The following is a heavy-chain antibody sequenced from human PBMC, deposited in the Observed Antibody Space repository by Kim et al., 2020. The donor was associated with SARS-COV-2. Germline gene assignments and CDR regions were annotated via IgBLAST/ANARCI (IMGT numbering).Heavy chain of an antibody. CDR1: GGSFSGYY. J-gene: IGHJ6*02. V-gene: IGHV4-34*01. Sequence: SETLSLTCAVYGGSFSGYYWSWIRQPPGKGLEWIGEINHSGSTNYNPSLKSRVTISVDTSKNQFSLKLSSVTAADTAVYYCARGAPKVLTGYFNARYYGMDVWGQGTTVTVSS. D-gene: IGHD3-9*01. CDR3: ARGAPKVLTGYFNARYYGMDV. CDR2: INHSGST.